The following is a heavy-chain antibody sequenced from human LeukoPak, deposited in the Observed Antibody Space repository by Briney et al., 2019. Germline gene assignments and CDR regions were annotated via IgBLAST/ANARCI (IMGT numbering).Heavy chain of an antibody. J-gene: IGHJ4*02. CDR2: ISSSSSYI. Sequence: GGSLRLSCAASGFTFSSYSMNWVRQAPGKGLEWVSSISSSSSYIYYADSVKGRFTISRDNAKNSLYLQMNSLRAEDTAVYYCARDPGDYLVDYWGQGTLITVSS. D-gene: IGHD4-17*01. CDR3: ARDPGDYLVDY. CDR1: GFTFSSYS. V-gene: IGHV3-21*01.